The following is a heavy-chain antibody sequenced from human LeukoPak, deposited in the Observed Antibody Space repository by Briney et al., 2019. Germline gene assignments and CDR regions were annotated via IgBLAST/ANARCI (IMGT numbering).Heavy chain of an antibody. J-gene: IGHJ4*02. CDR2: ISGSGGST. V-gene: IGHV3-23*01. D-gene: IGHD3-10*01. CDR3: AKEGTMVRGVLVY. CDR1: GFTFSSYE. Sequence: PGGSLRLSCAASGFTFSSYEMNWVRQAPGKGLEWVSAISGSGGSTYYADSVKGRFTISRDNSKNTLYLQMNSLRAEDTAVYYCAKEGTMVRGVLVYWGQGTLVTVSS.